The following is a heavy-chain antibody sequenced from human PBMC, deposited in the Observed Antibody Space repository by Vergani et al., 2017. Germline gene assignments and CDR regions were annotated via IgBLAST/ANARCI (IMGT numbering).Heavy chain of an antibody. CDR2: IYYSGST. Sequence: QVQLQESGPGLVKPSETLSLTCTVSGGSISSYYWSCIRQPPGKGLEWIGYIYYSGSTNYNPSLKSRVTISVDTSKNQFSRKLSSVTAADTALYYCARVIDYYDSSGYYYAAPYYDMDVWGKGTTVTVSS. CDR3: ARVIDYYDSSGYYYAAPYYDMDV. CDR1: GGSISSYY. J-gene: IGHJ6*03. V-gene: IGHV4-59*01. D-gene: IGHD3-22*01.